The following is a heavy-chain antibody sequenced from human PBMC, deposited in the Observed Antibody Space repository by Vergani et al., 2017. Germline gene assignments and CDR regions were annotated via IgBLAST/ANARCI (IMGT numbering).Heavy chain of an antibody. Sequence: EVQLVESGGGIVKPGGSLRLSCVASGFSFRNAWMNWVRRTPGKGLEWVGRIKSTFDRGTTDYAAAVKGRFTISRDDSKNTLFLQMNGLKTEDIGVYYLTTSPRLCGGGSCYLLRDHHYYGMDVWGQGTTVTVSS. CDR1: GFSFRNAW. CDR2: IKSTFDRGTT. V-gene: IGHV3-15*07. J-gene: IGHJ6*02. CDR3: TTSPRLCGGGSCYLLRDHHYYGMDV. D-gene: IGHD2-21*01.